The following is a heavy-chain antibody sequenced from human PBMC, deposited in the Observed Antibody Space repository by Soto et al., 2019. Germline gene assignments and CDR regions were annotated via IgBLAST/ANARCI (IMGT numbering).Heavy chain of an antibody. CDR1: DGSFSDFY. Sequence: SETLSLTCAVYDGSFSDFYWTWIRQRPGKGLEWIGEINHSGTAHYNPSLESRVAISVDTSKNQFSLKLSSVTAADTAVYYCARPTVTKHAWESWGQGILVTVSS. V-gene: IGHV4-34*01. J-gene: IGHJ5*02. CDR3: ARPTVTKHAWES. D-gene: IGHD4-17*01. CDR2: INHSGTA.